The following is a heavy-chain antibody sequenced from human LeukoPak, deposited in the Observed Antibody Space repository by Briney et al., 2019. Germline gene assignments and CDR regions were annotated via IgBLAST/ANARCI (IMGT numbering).Heavy chain of an antibody. D-gene: IGHD5-12*01. CDR1: GFTFSDYY. CDR2: ISSNSSTI. Sequence: GGSLRLSCAASGFTFSDYYMSCIRQAPGKGLEWVSYISSNSSTIYYADSVKGRFTISRDNPKNSLYLQMNSLRDEDTAVYYCARGDIVATLPRGWFDPWGQGTLVTVSS. V-gene: IGHV3-11*04. J-gene: IGHJ5*02. CDR3: ARGDIVATLPRGWFDP.